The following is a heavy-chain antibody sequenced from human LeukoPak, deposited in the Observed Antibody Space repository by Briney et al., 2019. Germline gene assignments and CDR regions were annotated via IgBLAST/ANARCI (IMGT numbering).Heavy chain of an antibody. D-gene: IGHD4-17*01. CDR2: ISYDGSNK. Sequence: GGSLRLSCVASGFTFSTYAMHWVRQAPGKGLEWVAVISYDGSNKYFADSVKGRFTISRDNSKNTLYLQTNSLRAEDTAFYYSARDRAVTNRQTVPDVFDIWGQGTMVTVSS. CDR1: GFTFSTYA. CDR3: ARDRAVTNRQTVPDVFDI. J-gene: IGHJ3*02. V-gene: IGHV3-30-3*01.